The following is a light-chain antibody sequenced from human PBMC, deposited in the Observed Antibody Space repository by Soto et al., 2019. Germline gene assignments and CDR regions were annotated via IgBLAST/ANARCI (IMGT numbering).Light chain of an antibody. CDR2: GAS. CDR3: HQYGSSPLT. J-gene: IGKJ4*01. V-gene: IGKV3-20*01. CDR1: QTVRSSF. Sequence: EIVLTQSPGTLSLSPGERATLSCRASQTVRSSFLAWYQQKAGQAPRLFIYGASNRATGIPDRFRGSGSGTDFTLTISRLEPEDFAVYHCHQYGSSPLTFGGGTKVEIK.